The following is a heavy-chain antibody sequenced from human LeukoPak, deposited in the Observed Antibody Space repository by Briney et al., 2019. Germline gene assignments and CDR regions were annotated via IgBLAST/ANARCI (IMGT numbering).Heavy chain of an antibody. CDR1: GFTFSSYA. J-gene: IGHJ4*02. D-gene: IGHD3-22*01. V-gene: IGHV3-23*01. CDR3: ANRGYSILQQLMTYYYDSSGYYGDYFDY. CDR2: ISGSGDST. Sequence: PGGSLRLSXAASGFTFSSYAMSWVRQAPGKGLEWVSAISGSGDSTYYADSVKGRFTISRDNSKNTLYLQMNSLRAEDTAVYYCANRGYSILQQLMTYYYDSSGYYGDYFDYWGQGTLVTVSS.